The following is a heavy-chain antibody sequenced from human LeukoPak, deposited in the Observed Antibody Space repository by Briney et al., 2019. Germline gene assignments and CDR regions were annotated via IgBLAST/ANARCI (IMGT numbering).Heavy chain of an antibody. CDR2: IYPHDSDT. V-gene: IGHV5-51*01. J-gene: IGHJ3*02. CDR3: ARHKGGRPHGIEI. Sequence: GESLKISCKGSGYSFTAYWIGLVRQMPGKGLEWMGIIYPHDSDTRYSPSFQGQVTISADKSISTAYLQWSSLKASDTAMYYCARHKGGRPHGIEIWGQGTMVAVSS. D-gene: IGHD3-16*01. CDR1: GYSFTAYW.